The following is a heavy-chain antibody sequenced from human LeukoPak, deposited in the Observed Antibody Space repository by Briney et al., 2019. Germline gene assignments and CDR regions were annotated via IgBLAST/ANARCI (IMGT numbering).Heavy chain of an antibody. Sequence: SETLSLTCTVSGGSISSYYWSWIRQPAGKGLEWIGRIYTSGSTNYNPSLKSRVTMSVDTSKNQFSLKLSSVTAADTAVYYCARDQYDFWSGPAVYMDVWGKGTTVTVSS. J-gene: IGHJ6*03. D-gene: IGHD3-3*01. V-gene: IGHV4-4*07. CDR2: IYTSGST. CDR3: ARDQYDFWSGPAVYMDV. CDR1: GGSISSYY.